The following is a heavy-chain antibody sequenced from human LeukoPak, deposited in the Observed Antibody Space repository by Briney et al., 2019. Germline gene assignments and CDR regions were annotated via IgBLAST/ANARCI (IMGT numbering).Heavy chain of an antibody. CDR2: ISSSSSYI. D-gene: IGHD3-16*01. CDR1: EFTFTTYG. Sequence: GRSLTLSCAASEFTFTTYGMHWVRRAPGKGLEWVSSISSSSSYIYYADSVKGRFTISRDNANNSLYLQMNSLRAEDTTVYYCARGDSGGMDYWGQGTLVTVSS. J-gene: IGHJ4*02. CDR3: ARGDSGGMDY. V-gene: IGHV3-21*01.